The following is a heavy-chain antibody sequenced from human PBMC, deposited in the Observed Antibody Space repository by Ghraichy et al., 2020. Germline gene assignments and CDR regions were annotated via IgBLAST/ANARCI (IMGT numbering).Heavy chain of an antibody. V-gene: IGHV4-30-2*01. CDR3: ARAKGSTSPAVGKLTNWFDP. CDR1: GGSISSGGYS. CDR2: IYHTGTT. D-gene: IGHD2-2*01. J-gene: IGHJ5*02. Sequence: SETLSLTCAVSGGSISSGGYSWSWIRQPPGKGLEWIGDIYHTGTTYYNPSLKSRVTISVDRSKNQFSLKLTSVTAADTAMYYCARAKGSTSPAVGKLTNWFDPWGQGTLVTVSS.